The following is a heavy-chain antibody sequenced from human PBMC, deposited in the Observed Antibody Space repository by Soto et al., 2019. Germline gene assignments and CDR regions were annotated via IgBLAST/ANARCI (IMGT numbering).Heavy chain of an antibody. V-gene: IGHV4-31*03. CDR3: ARGEDIVVVPAAMHAFDI. D-gene: IGHD2-2*01. Sequence: QVQLQESGPGLVKPSQTLSLTCTVSGGSISSGGYYWSWIRQHPGKGLEWIGYIYYSGSTYYNPSLNSRVTISVDTSKNQFSLKLSSVTAADTAVYYCARGEDIVVVPAAMHAFDIWGQGTMVTVSS. CDR1: GGSISSGGYY. CDR2: IYYSGST. J-gene: IGHJ3*02.